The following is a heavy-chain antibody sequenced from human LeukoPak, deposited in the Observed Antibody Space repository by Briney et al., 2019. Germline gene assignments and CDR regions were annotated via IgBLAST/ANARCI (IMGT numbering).Heavy chain of an antibody. CDR3: AREPGIAAADHFDY. V-gene: IGHV4-39*02. Sequence: SETLSLTCTVSGGSISSSSYYLGWIRQPPGKGLGWIGSIYYRGSTYYNPSLKSRVTISVDTSKNQFSLKLSSVTAADTAVYYCAREPGIAAADHFDYWGQGTLVTVSS. CDR1: GGSISSSSYY. J-gene: IGHJ4*02. D-gene: IGHD6-13*01. CDR2: IYYRGST.